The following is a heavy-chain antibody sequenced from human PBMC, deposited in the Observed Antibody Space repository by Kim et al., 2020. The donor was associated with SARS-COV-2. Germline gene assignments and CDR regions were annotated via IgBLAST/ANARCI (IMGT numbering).Heavy chain of an antibody. CDR3: AKGRFLYYHGMDV. V-gene: IGHV3-9*01. CDR1: GFTFGDYA. D-gene: IGHD3-16*01. CDR2: ISWNSGNI. Sequence: GGSLRLSCAASGFTFGDYAMHWVRQVPGKGLEWVSGISWNSGNIDYADSVKGRFTISRDNAKNSLYLHMNSLRAEDTAFYYCAKGRFLYYHGMDVWGQGTTVTVAS. J-gene: IGHJ6*02.